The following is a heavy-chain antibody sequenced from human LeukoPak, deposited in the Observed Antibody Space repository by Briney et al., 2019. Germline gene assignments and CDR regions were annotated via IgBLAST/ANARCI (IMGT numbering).Heavy chain of an antibody. CDR2: IYYSGST. Sequence: SETLSLTCTVSGGSISSYYWSWIRQPPGKGLEGIGYIYYSGSTNYNPSLKSRVTISVDTSKNQFSLKLSSVTAADTALYYCAGRSNWIPLINPYGMDVWGQGTPVTV. CDR1: GGSISSYY. J-gene: IGHJ6*02. V-gene: IGHV4-59*01. CDR3: AGRSNWIPLINPYGMDV. D-gene: IGHD5-18*01.